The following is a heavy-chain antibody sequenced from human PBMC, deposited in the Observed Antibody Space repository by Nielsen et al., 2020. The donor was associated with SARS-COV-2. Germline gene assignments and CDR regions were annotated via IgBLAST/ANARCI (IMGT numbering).Heavy chain of an antibody. CDR3: ARLGSGWFDY. CDR2: IYYSGST. CDR1: GGSISSSSYY. D-gene: IGHD6-19*01. Sequence: GSLRLSYTVSGGSISSSSYYWGWIRQPPGKGLEWIGSIYYSGSTYYNPSLKSRVTISVDTSKNQFSLKLSSVTAADTAVYYCARLGSGWFDYWGQGTLVTVSS. V-gene: IGHV4-39*01. J-gene: IGHJ4*02.